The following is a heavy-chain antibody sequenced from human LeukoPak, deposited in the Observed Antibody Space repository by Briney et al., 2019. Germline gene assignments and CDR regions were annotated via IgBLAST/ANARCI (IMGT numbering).Heavy chain of an antibody. CDR1: GYTFTYRY. V-gene: IGHV1-45*02. D-gene: IGHD3-10*01. CDR3: ARSITMVRGVTEDAFDI. J-gene: IGHJ3*02. Sequence: ASVKVSCKASGYTFTYRYLHWVRQAPGQALEWMGWITPFNGNTSYAQKFQDRVTITRDRSMSTAYMELSSLRSEDTAMYYCARSITMVRGVTEDAFDIWGQGTMVTVSS. CDR2: ITPFNGNT.